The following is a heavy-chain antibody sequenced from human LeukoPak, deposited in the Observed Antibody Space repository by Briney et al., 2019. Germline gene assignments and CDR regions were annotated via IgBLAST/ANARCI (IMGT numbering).Heavy chain of an antibody. J-gene: IGHJ5*02. Sequence: ASVKVSCKASGYTFTSYYMHWVRQAPGQGLEWMGIINPSGGSTSYAQKFQGRVTMTRDTSTSTVYMELSSLRSEDTAVYYCARDIYDFWSGYYSRFDPWGQGTLVTVSS. CDR3: ARDIYDFWSGYYSRFDP. V-gene: IGHV1-46*01. CDR1: GYTFTSYY. CDR2: INPSGGST. D-gene: IGHD3-3*01.